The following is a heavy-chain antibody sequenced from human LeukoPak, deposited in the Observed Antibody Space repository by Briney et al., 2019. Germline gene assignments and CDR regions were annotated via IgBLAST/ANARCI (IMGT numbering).Heavy chain of an antibody. J-gene: IGHJ4*02. V-gene: IGHV3-23*01. CDR2: ISGSGGST. D-gene: IGHD3-22*01. CDR1: GFTFSSYA. CDR3: AKGKDYYDSSGYYHWGFDY. Sequence: GGSLRLSCAASGFTFSSYAMSWVRQAPGKGLEWVSAISGSGGSTYYADSVKGRFTISRDNSKNTLYLQMNSLRAEDTAVYYCAKGKDYYDSSGYYHWGFDYWGQGTLVTVSS.